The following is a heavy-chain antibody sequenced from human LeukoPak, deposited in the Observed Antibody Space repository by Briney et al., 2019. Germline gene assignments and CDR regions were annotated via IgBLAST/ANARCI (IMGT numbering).Heavy chain of an antibody. D-gene: IGHD3-16*01. CDR2: IYHSGTT. J-gene: IGHJ3*02. V-gene: IGHV4-4*02. CDR3: ARDPGGGYKDDALDI. CDR1: GGSISGINW. Sequence: PSETLSLTCTVSGGSISGINWWTWVAPPPGKGLEWIGQIYHSGTTNYSPTLKSRVTISVDKSKSKLSLNLSTVTDADTAVYYCARDPGGGYKDDALDIWGQGTMVTVSS.